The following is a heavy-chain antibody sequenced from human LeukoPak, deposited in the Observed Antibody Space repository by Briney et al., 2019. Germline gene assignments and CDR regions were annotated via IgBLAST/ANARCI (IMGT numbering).Heavy chain of an antibody. CDR3: ARVRSPYYYYYYMDV. CDR2: VYYTGNT. J-gene: IGHJ6*03. CDR1: GGSVSNSSYH. V-gene: IGHV4-39*07. Sequence: SETLSLTCTVSGGSVSNSSYHWGWVRQPPGKDLEWIGSVYYTGNTYYKPSLRSLATISVDTSKNQFSLKVNSATAADTAVYYCARVRSPYYYYYYMDVWGKGTTVTVSS.